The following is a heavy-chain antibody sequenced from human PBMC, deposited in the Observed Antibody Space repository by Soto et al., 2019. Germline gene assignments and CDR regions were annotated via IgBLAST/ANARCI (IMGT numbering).Heavy chain of an antibody. CDR1: GNTFTSYH. J-gene: IGHJ4*02. D-gene: IGHD6-13*01. CDR2: IDPSTGVT. CDR3: ARDGGPNIASAITGLGY. V-gene: IGHV1-46*03. Sequence: QVQLVQSGAEVKNPGASVKVSCKASGNTFTSYHIHWVRQAPGQGLEWMGVIDPSTGVTTYAQKFQGRVTVTRDTSTTTVYMGLGSLRSEDRAVYYCARDGGPNIASAITGLGYWGQGTLVTVSS.